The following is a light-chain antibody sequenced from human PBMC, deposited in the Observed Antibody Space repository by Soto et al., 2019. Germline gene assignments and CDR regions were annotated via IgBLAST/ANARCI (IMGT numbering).Light chain of an antibody. Sequence: DSQLTQSPSFLSGSVGDRVAITCRASQGLSSYLAWYQQKPGKAPTLLIYAASTLQSGVPSRFSGSGSGTDFTLTISCLQSEDFATYYCQQYYSYPRTFGQGTKVDIK. CDR1: QGLSSY. J-gene: IGKJ1*01. V-gene: IGKV1-9*01. CDR2: AAS. CDR3: QQYYSYPRT.